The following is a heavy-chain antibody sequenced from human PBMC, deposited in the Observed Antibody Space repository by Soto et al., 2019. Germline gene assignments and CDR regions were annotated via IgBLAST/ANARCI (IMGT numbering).Heavy chain of an antibody. Sequence: QVQLVQSGAEVKKPGASVKVSCKASGYTFTGYYMHWVRQAPGQGLEWMGWINPNSGGTNYAQKFQGWVTMTRDTSLSTAYLELSRLRSDDTAVYYCARGGAVAGTVHYYYGMDVWGQGTTVTVSS. CDR2: INPNSGGT. CDR3: ARGGAVAGTVHYYYGMDV. V-gene: IGHV1-2*04. D-gene: IGHD6-19*01. J-gene: IGHJ6*02. CDR1: GYTFTGYY.